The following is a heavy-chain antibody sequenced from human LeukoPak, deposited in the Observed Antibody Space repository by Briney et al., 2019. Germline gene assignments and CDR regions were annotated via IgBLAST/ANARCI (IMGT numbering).Heavy chain of an antibody. J-gene: IGHJ4*02. CDR1: GYSISSGYY. CDR3: ARDGALRYFDWLSEIDY. CDR2: IYHSGST. V-gene: IGHV4-38-2*02. Sequence: SETLSLTCTVSGYSISSGYYWGWIRQPPGKGLEWIGSIYHSGSTYYNPSLKSRVTISVDTSKNQFSLKLSSVTAADTAVYYCARDGALRYFDWLSEIDYWGQGTLVTVSS. D-gene: IGHD3-9*01.